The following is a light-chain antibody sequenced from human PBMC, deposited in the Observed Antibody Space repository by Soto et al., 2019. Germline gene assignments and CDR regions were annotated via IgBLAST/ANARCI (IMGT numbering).Light chain of an antibody. CDR1: QSITNR. CDR2: AAS. Sequence: DLQMADSPADLSSCVGARRAITCRASQSITNRLAWHQQRPGKAPKLLIYAASSLQSGVPSRFSGSGSGTDFTLTISSLQPEDFATYYCQQRYSTPITSGQGTRLEI. CDR3: QQRYSTPIT. J-gene: IGKJ5*01. V-gene: IGKV1-39*01.